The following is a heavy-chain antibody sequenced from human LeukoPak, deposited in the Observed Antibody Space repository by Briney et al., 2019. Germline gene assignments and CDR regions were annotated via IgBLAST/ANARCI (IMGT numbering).Heavy chain of an antibody. CDR1: GFTFSSYS. J-gene: IGHJ4*02. CDR2: ISSSGSTI. V-gene: IGHV3-48*01. D-gene: IGHD3-9*01. Sequence: GGSLRLSCAASGFTFSSYSMNWVRQAPGKGLEWVSYISSSGSTIYYADSVRGRFTISRDNSKSTLSLQMNSLRAEDTAVYYCARDSYDILTGLLDYWGQGTLVTVSS. CDR3: ARDSYDILTGLLDY.